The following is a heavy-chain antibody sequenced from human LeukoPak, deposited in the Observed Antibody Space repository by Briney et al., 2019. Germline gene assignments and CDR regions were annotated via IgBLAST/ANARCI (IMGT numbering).Heavy chain of an antibody. D-gene: IGHD6-19*01. CDR3: ARAGQWLGQYYFDY. V-gene: IGHV3-53*01. CDR2: IYSGGST. CDR1: GFTVSSNY. Sequence: GGSLRLSCAASGFTVSSNYMSWVRQAPGKGLEWVSVIYSGGSTYYADAVKGRFTISRDNSKNTLYLQMNSLRAEDTAVYYCARAGQWLGQYYFDYWGQGTLVTVSS. J-gene: IGHJ4*02.